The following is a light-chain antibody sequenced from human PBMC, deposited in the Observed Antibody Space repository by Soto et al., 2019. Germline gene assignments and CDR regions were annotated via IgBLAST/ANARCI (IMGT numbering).Light chain of an antibody. J-gene: IGKJ2*01. CDR3: QQYNSYWYT. V-gene: IGKV1-5*03. CDR1: LSISTW. CDR2: KAS. Sequence: DLQMTQSPSTLSASVGDRVTITCRASLSISTWLAWYQQKPGKAPKLLIYKASTLESGVPSRFSGSGSGTEFTLTISSLQPDDFATYYCQQYNSYWYTFGQGTKLEIK.